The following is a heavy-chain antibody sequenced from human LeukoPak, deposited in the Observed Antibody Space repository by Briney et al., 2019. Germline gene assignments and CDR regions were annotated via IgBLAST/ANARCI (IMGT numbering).Heavy chain of an antibody. CDR1: GFSFSSYW. D-gene: IGHD3-22*01. Sequence: PGGSLRLSCAASGFSFSSYWMSWVRQAPGKGLEGVAHIKQDGSEKYYVDSVKGRFTISRDNAKISLYRQMNSLRAEDTAVYYCARDYQYYYDSSGYERGYYYYMDVWGKGTTVTVSS. J-gene: IGHJ6*03. V-gene: IGHV3-7*01. CDR2: IKQDGSEK. CDR3: ARDYQYYYDSSGYERGYYYYMDV.